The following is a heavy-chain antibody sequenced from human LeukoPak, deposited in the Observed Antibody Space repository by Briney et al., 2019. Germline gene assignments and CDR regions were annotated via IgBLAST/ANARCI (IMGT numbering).Heavy chain of an antibody. CDR2: TYYRSKWYN. CDR1: GDSVSSNSAA. J-gene: IGHJ6*02. D-gene: IGHD3-22*01. Sequence: SQTLSLTCAISGDSVSSNSAAWNWIRQPPSRGLEWLGRTYYRSKWYNDYAVSVKSRITINPDTSKNQFSLQLNSVTPEDTAVYYCARLPTYYYDSSGYPTYYYYYGMDVWGQGTTATVSS. CDR3: ARLPTYYYDSSGYPTYYYYYGMDV. V-gene: IGHV6-1*01.